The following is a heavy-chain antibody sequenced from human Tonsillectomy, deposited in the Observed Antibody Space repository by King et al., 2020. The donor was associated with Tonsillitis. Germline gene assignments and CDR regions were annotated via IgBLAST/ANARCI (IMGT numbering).Heavy chain of an antibody. CDR2: IYYSGST. J-gene: IGHJ4*02. CDR3: AAAKGDRYYYDSSGHRL. CDR1: GGSISSYY. D-gene: IGHD3-22*01. V-gene: IGHV4-59*08. Sequence: QMQLQESGPGLVKPSETLSLTCTVSGGSISSYYWSWIRQPPGKGLEWIGYIYYSGSTNYNPSLKSRVTISVDTSKNQFSLKLSAVTAADTAVYYCAAAKGDRYYYDSSGHRLWGQGTLVTVSS.